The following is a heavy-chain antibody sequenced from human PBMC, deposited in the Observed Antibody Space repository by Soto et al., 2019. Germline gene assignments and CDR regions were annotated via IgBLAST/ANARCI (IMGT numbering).Heavy chain of an antibody. D-gene: IGHD3-3*01. V-gene: IGHV6-1*01. Sequence: PSQTLSLTCAISGDSVSSNSAAWNWIRQSPSRGLEWLGRTYYRSKWYNDYAVSVKSRITINPDTSKNQNSLQLNSVTPEDTAVYYCARDQGQLWTGSYGMDVWGQGTTVTVSS. CDR1: GDSVSSNSAA. J-gene: IGHJ6*02. CDR2: TYYRSKWYN. CDR3: ARDQGQLWTGSYGMDV.